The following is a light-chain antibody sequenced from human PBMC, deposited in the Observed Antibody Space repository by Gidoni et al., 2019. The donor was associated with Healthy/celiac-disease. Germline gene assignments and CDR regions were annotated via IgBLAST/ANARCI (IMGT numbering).Light chain of an antibody. CDR1: QSVLYSSNNKNY. CDR3: KQYYSTPLT. J-gene: IGKJ1*01. V-gene: IGKV4-1*01. CDR2: LAS. Sequence: DIVMTQSPVSLAVSLGERATINCKSSQSVLYSSNNKNYLAWYQQKPGQPPKLLISLASTRESGVPDRFSGSGSGKELTLTISSLQAEDVAVYYCKQYYSTPLTFGQGTKVEIK.